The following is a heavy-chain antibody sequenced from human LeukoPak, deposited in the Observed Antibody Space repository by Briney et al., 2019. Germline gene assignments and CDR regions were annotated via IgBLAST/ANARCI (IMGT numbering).Heavy chain of an antibody. Sequence: GGSLRLSCAASGFTFSSYAMHWVRQAPGKGLEWVAVISYDGSNKYYADSVKGRFTISRDNSKNTLYLQMNSLGAEDTAVYYCARGSSSDYYYYMDVWGKGTMVTVSS. D-gene: IGHD6-6*01. CDR3: ARGSSSDYYYYMDV. CDR1: GFTFSSYA. CDR2: ISYDGSNK. V-gene: IGHV3-30*01. J-gene: IGHJ6*03.